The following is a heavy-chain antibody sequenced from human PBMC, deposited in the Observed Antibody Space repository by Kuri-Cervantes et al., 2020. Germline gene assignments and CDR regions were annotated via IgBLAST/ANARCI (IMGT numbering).Heavy chain of an antibody. CDR1: GFTFSSYW. Sequence: GESLKISCAASGFTFSSYWMSWVRQAPGKGLEWVANIKQDGSEKYYVDSVKGRFTISRDNAKNPLYLQMNSLRDEDTAVYYCARDAPGAAAAEGWGQGTLVTVSS. V-gene: IGHV3-7*01. CDR3: ARDAPGAAAAEG. CDR2: IKQDGSEK. J-gene: IGHJ4*02. D-gene: IGHD6-13*01.